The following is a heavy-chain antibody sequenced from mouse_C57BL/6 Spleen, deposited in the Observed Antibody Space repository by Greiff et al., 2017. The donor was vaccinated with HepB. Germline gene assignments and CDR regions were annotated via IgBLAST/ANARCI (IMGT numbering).Heavy chain of an antibody. D-gene: IGHD1-1*01. V-gene: IGHV1-52*01. CDR1: GYTFTSYW. J-gene: IGHJ4*01. CDR3: AVSYGSSPYYAMDY. Sequence: QVQLKQSGAELVRPGSSVKLSCKASGYTFTSYWMHWVKQRPIQGLEWIGNIDPSDSETHYNQKFKDKATLTVDKSSSTAYMQLSSLTSEDSAVYYCAVSYGSSPYYAMDYWGQGTSVTVSS. CDR2: IDPSDSET.